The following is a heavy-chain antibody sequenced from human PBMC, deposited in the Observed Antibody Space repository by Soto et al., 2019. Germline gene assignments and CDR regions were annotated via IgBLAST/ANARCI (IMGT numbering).Heavy chain of an antibody. Sequence: ASVKVSCKTSGYSFSNYGITWVRQAPGQGLEWMGWVSPYNGNTNYAQKFQGRVTMTTVTSTTTAYMELRSLKSDDTAVYYCARGGVGYCRGGSCPHNWFDPWGQGSLVTVSS. J-gene: IGHJ5*01. CDR3: ARGGVGYCRGGSCPHNWFDP. V-gene: IGHV1-18*01. CDR1: GYSFSNYG. CDR2: VSPYNGNT. D-gene: IGHD2-15*01.